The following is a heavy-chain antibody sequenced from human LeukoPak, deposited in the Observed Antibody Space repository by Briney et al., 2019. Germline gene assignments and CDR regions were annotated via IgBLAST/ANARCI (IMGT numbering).Heavy chain of an antibody. V-gene: IGHV3-21*01. CDR1: GFTFSSYW. D-gene: IGHD5-12*01. CDR2: ISSSSSYI. CDR3: ARAGRGYDDAFDI. J-gene: IGHJ3*02. Sequence: GGSLRLSCAASGFTFSSYWMSWVRQAPGKGLEWVSSISSSSSYIYYAHSVKGRFTISRDNAKNSLFLQMNSLRAEDTTVYYCARAGRGYDDAFDIWGQGTMVTVSS.